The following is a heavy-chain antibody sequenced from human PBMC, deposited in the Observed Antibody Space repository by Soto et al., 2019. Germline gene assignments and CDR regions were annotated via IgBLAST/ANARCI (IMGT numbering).Heavy chain of an antibody. Sequence: GESLKISCQGSGYSFTSYWISWVRQMPGKGLDWMGRIDPSDSYTNYSPSFQGHVTISADKSISTAYLQWSSLKASDTAMYYCARHMGDDYVWGSYRSPYDYYGMDVWGQGTTVTVSS. J-gene: IGHJ6*02. D-gene: IGHD3-16*02. CDR3: ARHMGDDYVWGSYRSPYDYYGMDV. CDR2: IDPSDSYT. V-gene: IGHV5-10-1*01. CDR1: GYSFTSYW.